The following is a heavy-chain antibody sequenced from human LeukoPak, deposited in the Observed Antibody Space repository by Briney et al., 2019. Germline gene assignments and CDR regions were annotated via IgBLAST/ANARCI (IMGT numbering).Heavy chain of an antibody. D-gene: IGHD5-18*01. V-gene: IGHV1-2*02. CDR2: INLNSGGT. Sequence: ASVSVSCKASGYTLTGYYLHWVRQAPGQGLEWMGWINLNSGGTHLAQEFQGRVTMTRDTSISTAYMELSRLRSDDTAMYYCANIQKWLPYWGQGTLVTVSS. J-gene: IGHJ4*02. CDR1: GYTLTGYY. CDR3: ANIQKWLPY.